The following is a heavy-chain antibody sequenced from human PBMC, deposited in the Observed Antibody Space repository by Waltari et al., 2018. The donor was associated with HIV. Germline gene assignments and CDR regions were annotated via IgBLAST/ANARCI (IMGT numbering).Heavy chain of an antibody. V-gene: IGHV4-39*01. CDR2: IYYGGGT. D-gene: IGHD3-3*01. Sequence: QLQMQESGPGLVKPSETLSLTCIVSGGSISSSDYYWGWIRPSPGKGLEWIGNIYYGGGTYNTPTLQSRGIISVDTAKNQFALRLNSVTAADTAVYFCARHLRGHGFLAKLYYFDFWGQGALVTVSS. J-gene: IGHJ4*02. CDR1: GGSISSSDYY. CDR3: ARHLRGHGFLAKLYYFDF.